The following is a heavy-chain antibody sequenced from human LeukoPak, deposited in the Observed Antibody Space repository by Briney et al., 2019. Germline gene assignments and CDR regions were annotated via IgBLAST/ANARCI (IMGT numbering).Heavy chain of an antibody. CDR1: GFTVSSNY. J-gene: IGHJ4*02. CDR2: IYSGGST. D-gene: IGHD6-13*01. CDR3: AKDESSSWYDLDY. Sequence: PGGSLRLSCAASGFTVSSNYMSWVRQAPGKGLEWVSVIYSGGSTYYADSVKGRFTISRDNSKNTLYLQMNSLRAEDTAVYYCAKDESSSWYDLDYWGQGTLVTVSS. V-gene: IGHV3-53*05.